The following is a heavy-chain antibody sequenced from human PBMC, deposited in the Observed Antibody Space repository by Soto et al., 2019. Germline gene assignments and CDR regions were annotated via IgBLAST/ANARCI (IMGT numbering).Heavy chain of an antibody. Sequence: SETLSLTCTVSGGSINNGDYYWSWIRQPPEKGLEWIGYIYYSGSTYYNPSLKSRVTISVDTSKNQFSLKLSSVTAADTAVYYCARGDLRYFDWLPLSDYGMDVWGQGTTVTV. CDR2: IYYSGST. CDR1: GGSINNGDYY. V-gene: IGHV4-30-4*01. CDR3: ARGDLRYFDWLPLSDYGMDV. D-gene: IGHD3-9*01. J-gene: IGHJ6*02.